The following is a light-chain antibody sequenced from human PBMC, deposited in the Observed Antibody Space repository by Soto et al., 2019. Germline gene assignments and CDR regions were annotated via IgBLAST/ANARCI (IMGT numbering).Light chain of an antibody. Sequence: EIVLTQSPATLSLSPGERATLSCRASQSVSSYLAWYQQKPGQAPRLLIYDASKRATCIPARCSGSGSGTDFTLTISSLEPEDFAVYYCQQRSNWPPGVITFGQGTRLEIK. J-gene: IGKJ5*01. CDR3: QQRSNWPPGVIT. CDR1: QSVSSY. V-gene: IGKV3-11*01. CDR2: DAS.